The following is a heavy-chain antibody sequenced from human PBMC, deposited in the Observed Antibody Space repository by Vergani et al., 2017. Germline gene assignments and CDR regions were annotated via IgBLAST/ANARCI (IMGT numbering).Heavy chain of an antibody. D-gene: IGHD6-19*01. CDR1: GFTFSSYW. V-gene: IGHV3-74*01. J-gene: IGHJ4*02. CDR3: ARDSSGWYGIVDY. Sequence: EVQLVESGGGLVQPGGSLRLSCAASGFTFSSYWMHWVRQAPGKGLLWVSRINSDGSSTSYADSVKGRFTISRDNAKNALYLQMNSLRAEDTAVYYCARDSSGWYGIVDYWGQGTLVTVSS. CDR2: INSDGSST.